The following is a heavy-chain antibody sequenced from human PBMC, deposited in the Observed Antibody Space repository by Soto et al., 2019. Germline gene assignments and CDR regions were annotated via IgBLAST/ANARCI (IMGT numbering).Heavy chain of an antibody. D-gene: IGHD1-1*01. J-gene: IGHJ4*02. CDR2: ISALNGNX. V-gene: IGHV1-18*01. Sequence: QVHLVQSGAEVKKPGASVKVSCKGSGYAFXXYXXTWVRQAPGHGLEWLGWISALNGNXXYXQKLQGRVTVTRDTXXXXXXXXXXSLGSDDXAVYYCARGRYGDYWGQGALVTVSS. CDR3: ARGRYGDY. CDR1: GYAFXXYX.